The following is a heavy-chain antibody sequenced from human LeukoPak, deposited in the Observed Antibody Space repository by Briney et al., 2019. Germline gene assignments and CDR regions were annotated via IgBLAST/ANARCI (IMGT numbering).Heavy chain of an antibody. V-gene: IGHV3-30-3*01. CDR1: GFTFSGYA. D-gene: IGHD6-19*01. J-gene: IGHJ4*02. CDR2: ISFDGISK. CDR3: ARDVDSSG. Sequence: GRSLRLSCAASGFTFSGYAMHWVRQAPGKGLEWVAVISFDGISKYYADSVKGRFTISRDNSESTLYLQMNSLRTEDTALYYCARDVDSSGWGQGTLVTVSS.